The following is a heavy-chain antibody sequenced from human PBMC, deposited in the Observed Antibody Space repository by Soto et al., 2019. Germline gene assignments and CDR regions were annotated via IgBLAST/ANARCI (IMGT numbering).Heavy chain of an antibody. CDR1: GYTFTNYA. V-gene: IGHV1-3*01. J-gene: IGHJ1*01. CDR3: AREFPSLSSSWREYFQH. Sequence: ASVKVSCKASGYTFTNYAIHWVRQAPGQSLEWMGWINAANGNTKYSQKFQGRVTLTRDTSASTTYMELNSLTSEDMAVYYCAREFPSLSSSWREYFQHWGQGTLVTVSS. CDR2: INAANGNT. D-gene: IGHD6-13*01.